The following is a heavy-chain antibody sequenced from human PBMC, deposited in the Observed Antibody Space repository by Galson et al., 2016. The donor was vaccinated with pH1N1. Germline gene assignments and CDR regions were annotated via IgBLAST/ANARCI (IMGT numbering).Heavy chain of an antibody. CDR1: GGSISGHDSY. D-gene: IGHD3-10*01. V-gene: IGHV4-31*03. J-gene: IGHJ6*02. CDR3: ARALDGTGYYYYGMDD. CDR2: IYYSGST. Sequence: TLSLTCTVSGGSISGHDSYWSWIRQHPGRGLEWIGHIYYSGSTYYNPSLESRLTISVDTSKSQFSLNLTSVTAADTAVYYCARALDGTGYYYYGMDDWGQGTTVTVSS.